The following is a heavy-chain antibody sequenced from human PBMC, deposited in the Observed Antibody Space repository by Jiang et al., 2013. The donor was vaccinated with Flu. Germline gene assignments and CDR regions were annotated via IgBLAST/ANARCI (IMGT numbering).Heavy chain of an antibody. J-gene: IGHJ4*02. D-gene: IGHD3/OR15-3a*01. V-gene: IGHV4-39*01. CDR1: ISSGDYY. Sequence: ISSGDYYWSWIRQPPGKGLEWIGSIYYSGSTYYNPSLRSRVTISVDTSKNQFSLKLSSVTAADTAVYYCARLARLGRTGYYSGMGHYYFDYWGQGTLVTVSS. CDR2: IYYSGST. CDR3: ARLARLGRTGYYSGMGHYYFDY.